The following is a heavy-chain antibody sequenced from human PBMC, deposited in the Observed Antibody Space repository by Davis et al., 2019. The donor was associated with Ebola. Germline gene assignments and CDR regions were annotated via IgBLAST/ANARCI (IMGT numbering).Heavy chain of an antibody. D-gene: IGHD6-6*01. CDR2: IIPIFGTA. J-gene: IGHJ4*02. Sequence: SVKVSCKASGGTFSSYAISWVRQAPGQGLEWMGGIIPIFGTANYAQKFQGRVTITADKSTSTAYMELSSLRSEDTAVYYCARAKGPSYSSSLKYYFDYWGQGTLVTVSS. CDR3: ARAKGPSYSSSLKYYFDY. CDR1: GGTFSSYA. V-gene: IGHV1-69*06.